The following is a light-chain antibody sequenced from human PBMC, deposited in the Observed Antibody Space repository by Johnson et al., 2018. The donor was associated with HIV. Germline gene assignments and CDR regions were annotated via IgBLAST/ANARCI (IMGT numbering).Light chain of an antibody. J-gene: IGLJ1*01. CDR3: GTWDSSLRVGF. V-gene: IGLV1-51*02. CDR1: SSNIGNNY. Sequence: QSVLTQPPSVSAAPGQKVTISCSGSSSNIGNNYVSWYQQLPGTAPKLLIYENNKRPSEIPDRFSGSKSGTSATLGITGLRTGDEADYYCGTWDSSLRVGFFGTGTKVTVL. CDR2: ENN.